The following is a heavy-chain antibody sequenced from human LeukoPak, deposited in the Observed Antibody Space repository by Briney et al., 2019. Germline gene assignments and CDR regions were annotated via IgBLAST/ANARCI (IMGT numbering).Heavy chain of an antibody. J-gene: IGHJ6*02. CDR3: TTAPPPYYYDSSGQDYYYGMDV. Sequence: GGSLRLSCAASGFTFSNAWMSWVRQAPGQGLEWVSAISGSGGNTYYVDSVKGRFTISRDNSKNTLYLQMNSLKTEDTAVYYCTTAPPPYYYDSSGQDYYYGMDVWGQGTTVTVSS. D-gene: IGHD3-22*01. V-gene: IGHV3-23*01. CDR2: ISGSGGNT. CDR1: GFTFSNAW.